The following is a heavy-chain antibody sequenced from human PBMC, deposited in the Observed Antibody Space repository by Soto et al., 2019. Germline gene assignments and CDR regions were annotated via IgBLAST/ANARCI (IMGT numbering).Heavy chain of an antibody. J-gene: IGHJ6*02. D-gene: IGHD3-10*01. CDR2: ISSSGGST. CDR3: AKRMVRGHDYYGMDV. Sequence: EVLLLESGGGLVQPGGSLRLSCAASGFTFNHYAMSWVRQAPGKGLEWVSGISSSGGSTYYADSVKGRFTISRDNSKHMLFLELNSLRAEDTAVYYCAKRMVRGHDYYGMDVWGQGTTVTVSS. CDR1: GFTFNHYA. V-gene: IGHV3-23*01.